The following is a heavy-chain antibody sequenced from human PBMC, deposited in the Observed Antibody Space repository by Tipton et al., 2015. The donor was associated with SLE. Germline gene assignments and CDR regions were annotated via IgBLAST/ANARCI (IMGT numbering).Heavy chain of an antibody. D-gene: IGHD2/OR15-2a*01. J-gene: IGHJ3*02. CDR2: IYYSGST. Sequence: GLVKPSETLSLTCTVSGGSISSHYWSWIRQPPGKGLEWIGYIYYSGSTNYNPSLKSRVTISVDTSKNQFSLKLSSVTAADTAVYYCARDPSMREAFDIWGQGTMVTVSS. CDR3: ARDPSMREAFDI. CDR1: GGSISSHY. V-gene: IGHV4-59*11.